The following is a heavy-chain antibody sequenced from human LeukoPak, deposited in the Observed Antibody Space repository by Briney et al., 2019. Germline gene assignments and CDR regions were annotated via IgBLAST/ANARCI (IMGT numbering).Heavy chain of an antibody. CDR2: ISGSGGST. V-gene: IGHV3-23*01. Sequence: GGSLRLSCAASGFTFSSYSMNWVRQAPGKGLEWVSAISGSGGSTYYADSVKGRFTISRDNSKNTLYLQMNSLRAEDTAVYYCAKSTIVILSYYYYGMDVWGQGTTVTVSS. J-gene: IGHJ6*02. CDR1: GFTFSSYS. D-gene: IGHD3-16*02. CDR3: AKSTIVILSYYYYGMDV.